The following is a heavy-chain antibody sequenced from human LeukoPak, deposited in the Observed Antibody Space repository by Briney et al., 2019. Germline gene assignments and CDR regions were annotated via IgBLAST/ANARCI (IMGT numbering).Heavy chain of an antibody. V-gene: IGHV3-21*01. CDR3: ARPSDSSGYPDGFQH. D-gene: IGHD3-22*01. Sequence: GGSLRLSCAASGFTFSSYSMNWVRQAPGKGLEWVSSISSSSSYIYYADSVKGRFTISRDNAKNSLYLQMNSLRAEDTAVYYCARPSDSSGYPDGFQHWGQGTPVTVSS. CDR2: ISSSSSYI. CDR1: GFTFSSYS. J-gene: IGHJ1*01.